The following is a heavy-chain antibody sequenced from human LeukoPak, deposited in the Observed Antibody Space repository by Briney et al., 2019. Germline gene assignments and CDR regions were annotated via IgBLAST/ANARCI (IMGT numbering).Heavy chain of an antibody. Sequence: SETLSLTCIVSGYSIISGYYWGWIRQPPGKGLEWIGSIYHSGNTYYNPSLKSRVTISVDTSKNQFSPNLNSVTAADTAVYYCARDGSRRNEADYWGQGTLVTVSS. CDR2: IYHSGNT. D-gene: IGHD1-1*01. V-gene: IGHV4-38-2*02. J-gene: IGHJ4*02. CDR3: ARDGSRRNEADY. CDR1: GYSIISGYY.